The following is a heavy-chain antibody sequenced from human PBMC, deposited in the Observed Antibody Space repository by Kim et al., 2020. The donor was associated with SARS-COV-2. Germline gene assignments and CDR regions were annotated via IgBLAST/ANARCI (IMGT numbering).Heavy chain of an antibody. D-gene: IGHD4-17*01. CDR3: ARSSDYARYYFDY. J-gene: IGHJ4*02. V-gene: IGHV1-69*01. Sequence: AQKFQGRVTIPADESTSTAYMELSSLRSEDTAVYYCARSSDYARYYFDYWGQGTLVTVSS.